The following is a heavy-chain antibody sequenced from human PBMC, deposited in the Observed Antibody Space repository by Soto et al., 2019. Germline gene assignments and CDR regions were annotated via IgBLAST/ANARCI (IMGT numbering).Heavy chain of an antibody. V-gene: IGHV3-23*01. J-gene: IGHJ4*02. CDR3: AKDRLGQDIVVVPAASGFDY. Sequence: EVQLLESGGGLVQPGGSLRLSCAASGFTFSSYAMSWVRQAPGKGLEWVSAISGSGGSTYYADSVKGRFTISRDNSKNTLYLQMNRLRAEDTAVYYCAKDRLGQDIVVVPAASGFDYWGQGTLVTVSS. CDR1: GFTFSSYA. D-gene: IGHD2-2*01. CDR2: ISGSGGST.